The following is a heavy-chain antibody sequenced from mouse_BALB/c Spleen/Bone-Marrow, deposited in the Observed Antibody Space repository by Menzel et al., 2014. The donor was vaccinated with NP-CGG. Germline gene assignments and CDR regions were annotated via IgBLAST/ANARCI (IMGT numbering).Heavy chain of an antibody. Sequence: QVQLKEFGAELVKPGASVKISCKATGYTFSSYWIGWVKQRPGHGLEWIGEILPGSGSTNYNEKFKGKATFTADTSSNTAYMQLSSLTSEDSAVYYCARLNYYGSLDYWGQGTTLTVSS. CDR3: ARLNYYGSLDY. J-gene: IGHJ2*01. CDR1: GYTFSSYW. V-gene: IGHV1-9*01. D-gene: IGHD1-1*01. CDR2: ILPGSGST.